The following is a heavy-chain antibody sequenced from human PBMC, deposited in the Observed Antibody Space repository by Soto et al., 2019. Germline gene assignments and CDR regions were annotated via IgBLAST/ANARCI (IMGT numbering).Heavy chain of an antibody. J-gene: IGHJ4*02. CDR3: TKSSGGSSSVGMDY. D-gene: IGHD6-6*01. Sequence: GGSLRLSCKASGFTLSSDSMNWVRLAPGKGLEWVASITRDGYNKYYADSVKGRFTISRDNSRDTLSLQMTALTIEDSSVYYCTKSSGGSSSVGMDYWGQGTRVTVSS. CDR1: GFTLSSDS. V-gene: IGHV3-30*02. CDR2: ITRDGYNK.